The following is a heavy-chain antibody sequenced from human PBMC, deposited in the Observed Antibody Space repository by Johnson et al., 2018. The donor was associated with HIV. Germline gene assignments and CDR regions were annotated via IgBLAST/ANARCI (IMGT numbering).Heavy chain of an antibody. J-gene: IGHJ3*02. CDR3: AYSGSYYSAFDI. CDR1: GFTLRSYW. V-gene: IGHV3-7*01. Sequence: VESGGGLVQPGGSLRLSCAASGFTLRSYWMSWVRQAPGKGLEWVTNINQDGSEKYYVDSVKGRFTISRDNAKNSLFLQMNSLRAEDTAVYYCAYSGSYYSAFDIWGQGTMVTVSS. CDR2: INQDGSEK. D-gene: IGHD1-26*01.